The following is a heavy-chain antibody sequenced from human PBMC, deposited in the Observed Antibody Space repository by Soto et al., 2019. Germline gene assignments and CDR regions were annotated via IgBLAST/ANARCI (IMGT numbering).Heavy chain of an antibody. V-gene: IGHV4-59*01. CDR2: ISYSGSSNFYSGST. CDR3: ARHGTVYTTLPRAFDI. CDR1: GGSISSYY. D-gene: IGHD1-1*01. Sequence: SETLSLTCTVSGGSISSYYWSWIRQPPGKGLEWIGYISYSGSSNFYSGSTTYNPSVKSRVTMLGDTSKNQLSLRLTSVSAADTAVYYCARHGTVYTTLPRAFDIWGQGTMVTVS. J-gene: IGHJ3*02.